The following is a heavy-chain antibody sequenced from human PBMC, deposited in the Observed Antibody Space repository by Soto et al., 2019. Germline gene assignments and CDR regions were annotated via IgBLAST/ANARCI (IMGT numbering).Heavy chain of an antibody. D-gene: IGHD2-15*01. V-gene: IGHV3-15*01. CDR3: TTEVGAYCSGGSCYSVDY. Sequence: GGSLRLSCAASGFTFSNAWMSWVRQAPGKGLEWVGRIKSKTDGGTTDYAAPVKGRFTISRDDSKNTLYLQMNSLKTEDTAVYYCTTEVGAYCSGGSCYSVDYWGQGTLVTVSS. CDR2: IKSKTDGGTT. J-gene: IGHJ4*02. CDR1: GFTFSNAW.